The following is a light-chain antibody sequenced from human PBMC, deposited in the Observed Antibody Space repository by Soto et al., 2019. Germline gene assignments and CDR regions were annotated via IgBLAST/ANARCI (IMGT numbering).Light chain of an antibody. CDR3: HHFNTSPPKA. V-gene: IGKV3-15*01. CDR2: SAS. CDR1: QNISTN. J-gene: IGKJ1*01. Sequence: DIVMTQSPATLSVSPGERATLSCRASQNISTNVAWYQQKPGQAPRLLLLSASSRLSDIPARFSGSGSGTEFTLTISGLQSEDVAVYYCHHFNTSPPKAFGQGTKVEFK.